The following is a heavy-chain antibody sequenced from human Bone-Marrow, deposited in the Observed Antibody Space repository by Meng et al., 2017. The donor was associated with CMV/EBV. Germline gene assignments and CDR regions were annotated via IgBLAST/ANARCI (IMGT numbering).Heavy chain of an antibody. J-gene: IGHJ6*02. CDR3: ARATGVAAAGFHYHGMDV. D-gene: IGHD6-13*01. V-gene: IGHV6-1*01. CDR1: GDSVSTDSAA. CDR2: TYYRSNWYS. Sequence: SETLSLTCAISGDSVSTDSAAWNWIRQSPARGLEWLGRTYYRSNWYSDYAISVKSRIIINPDTSNNQFSLLLNFVTPENTAIYFCARATGVAAAGFHYHGMDVWGQGTTVTVSS.